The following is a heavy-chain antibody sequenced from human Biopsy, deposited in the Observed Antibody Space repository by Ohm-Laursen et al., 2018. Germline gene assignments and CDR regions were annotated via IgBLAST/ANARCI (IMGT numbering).Heavy chain of an antibody. J-gene: IGHJ4*02. Sequence: SLTLSCASTGFSVSNNYMTWFRQAPGKGLERVSLIYSGGDTRYADYVKSRFTIFRDSSKNPLYLQINSLRVEDTAVYYGARAPSGVATIGRGQGTLVTVSS. D-gene: IGHD5-24*01. CDR1: GFSVSNNY. V-gene: IGHV3-66*01. CDR2: IYSGGDT. CDR3: ARAPSGVATIG.